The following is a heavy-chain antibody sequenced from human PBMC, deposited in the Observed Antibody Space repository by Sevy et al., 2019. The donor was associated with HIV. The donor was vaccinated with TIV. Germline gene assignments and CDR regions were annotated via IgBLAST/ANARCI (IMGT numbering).Heavy chain of an antibody. CDR1: GFTFSSYG. CDR3: ARESDFWKSYFDY. Sequence: GGSLRLSCAASGFTFSSYGMHWVRQAPGKGLEWVAVIWNDGSNKYYADSVKGRFTISRDNSKNTLYLQMNSLRAEDTAVYYCARESDFWKSYFDYWGQGTLVTVSS. CDR2: IWNDGSNK. J-gene: IGHJ4*02. V-gene: IGHV3-33*01. D-gene: IGHD3-3*01.